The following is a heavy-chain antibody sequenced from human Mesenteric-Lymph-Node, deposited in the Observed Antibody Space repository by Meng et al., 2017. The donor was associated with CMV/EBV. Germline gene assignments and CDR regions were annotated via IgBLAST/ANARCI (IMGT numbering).Heavy chain of an antibody. CDR1: GFTFSDYG. D-gene: IGHD2-2*01. CDR3: ARDYCSSTSCCIWNDYYYYYGMDV. J-gene: IGHJ6*02. Sequence: GGSLRLSCAASGFTFSDYGMHWVRQAPGKGLEWVTFIRYDGSNKYYIDSVKGRFTISRDNAKNSLYLQMNSLRAEDTAVYYCARDYCSSTSCCIWNDYYYYYGMDVWGQGTTVTVSS. V-gene: IGHV3-30*02. CDR2: IRYDGSNK.